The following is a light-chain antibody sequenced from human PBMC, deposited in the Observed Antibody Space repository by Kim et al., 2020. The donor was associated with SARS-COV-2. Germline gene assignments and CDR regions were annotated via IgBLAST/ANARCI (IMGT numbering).Light chain of an antibody. J-gene: IGLJ3*02. CDR1: NIGSKS. CDR2: YDS. Sequence: SYELTQPPSVSVAPGKTARITCGGNNIGSKSLHWYQQKPGQAPVLVIYYDSDRPSGIPERFSGSNSGNTATLTISRVEAGDEADYYCQAWDSSSDHWVFG. V-gene: IGLV3-21*04. CDR3: QAWDSSSDHWV.